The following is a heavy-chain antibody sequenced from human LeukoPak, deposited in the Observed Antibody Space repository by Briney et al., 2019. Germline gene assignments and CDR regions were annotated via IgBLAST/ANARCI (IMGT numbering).Heavy chain of an antibody. J-gene: IGHJ4*02. D-gene: IGHD6-19*01. CDR3: AKVRAPSGWFNSDY. Sequence: GGSLRLSFAASGFTFSNYVMSWVRQAPWKGLEWVSGISGSGDSTNYADSVQGRFTIYRNNSKNTLYLQMNSLRVEDTAAYYCAKVRAPSGWFNSDYWGQGTLVTVSS. CDR2: ISGSGDST. V-gene: IGHV3-23*01. CDR1: GFTFSNYV.